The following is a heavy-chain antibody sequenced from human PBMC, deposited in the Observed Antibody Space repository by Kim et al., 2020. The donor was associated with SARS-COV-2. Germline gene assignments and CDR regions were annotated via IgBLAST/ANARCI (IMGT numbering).Heavy chain of an antibody. CDR2: INPNSGGT. Sequence: ASVKVSCKASGYTFTGYYMHWVRQAPGQGLEWMGWINPNSGGTNYAQKFQGRVTMTRDTSISTAYMELSRLRSDDTAVYYCAREAPIVVVPAATFDYWGQGPLVTVSS. D-gene: IGHD2-2*01. J-gene: IGHJ4*02. CDR1: GYTFTGYY. CDR3: AREAPIVVVPAATFDY. V-gene: IGHV1-2*02.